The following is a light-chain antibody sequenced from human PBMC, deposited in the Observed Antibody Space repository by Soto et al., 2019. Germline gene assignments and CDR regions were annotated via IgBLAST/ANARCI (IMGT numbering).Light chain of an antibody. CDR3: GTWASSLIGGI. CDR1: SYNIGNNY. CDR2: DNN. J-gene: IGLJ2*01. Sequence: QSVLTQPPSVSAAPGQKVTISCCGSSYNIGNNYVSWYRQLPGTAPRLLIYDNNKRPSGIPDRFSGSKSGTSATLDITGLQTGDEADYYCGTWASSLIGGIFGGGTKLTVL. V-gene: IGLV1-51*01.